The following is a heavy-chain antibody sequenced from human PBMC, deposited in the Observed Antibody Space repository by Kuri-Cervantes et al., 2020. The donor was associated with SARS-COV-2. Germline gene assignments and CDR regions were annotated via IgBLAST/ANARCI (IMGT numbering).Heavy chain of an antibody. J-gene: IGHJ4*02. V-gene: IGHV4-59*08. CDR1: GGSTSSHY. D-gene: IGHD3-3*01. Sequence: GSLRLSCTVSGGSTSSHYWSWIRQPPGKGLEWIGYIYYSGSTNYNPSLKSRVTISVDTSKNQFSLKLSSVTAADTAVYYCARSVHYDFWSGYYYWGQGTLVTVSS. CDR2: IYYSGST. CDR3: ARSVHYDFWSGYYY.